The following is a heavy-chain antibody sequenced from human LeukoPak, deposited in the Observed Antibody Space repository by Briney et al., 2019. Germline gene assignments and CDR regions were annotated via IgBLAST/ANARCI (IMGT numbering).Heavy chain of an antibody. D-gene: IGHD1-26*01. J-gene: IGHJ4*02. Sequence: ASVKVSCKASGYTFTGYYIHWVRQAPGQGLEWMGWINPNSGGTNYAQKFQGRVAMTRDTSISTAYMELSSLRSDDTAIYYCARFGAEGYWGQGTLVTVSS. V-gene: IGHV1-2*02. CDR2: INPNSGGT. CDR3: ARFGAEGY. CDR1: GYTFTGYY.